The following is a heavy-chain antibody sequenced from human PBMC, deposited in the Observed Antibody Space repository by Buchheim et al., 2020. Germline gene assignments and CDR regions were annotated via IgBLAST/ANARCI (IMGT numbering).Heavy chain of an antibody. J-gene: IGHJ6*02. V-gene: IGHV4-4*02. CDR2: IYHSGST. D-gene: IGHD2-15*01. CDR1: GGSISSSNW. Sequence: QVQLQESGPGLVKPSGTLSLTCAVSGGSISSSNWWSWVRQPPGKGLEWIGEIYHSGSTNYNPSLKSRVTISVDKSKNQFSLKLSSVTAADTAVYYCASVGYCSGGSCPEDYYYYYGMDVWGQGTT. CDR3: ASVGYCSGGSCPEDYYYYYGMDV.